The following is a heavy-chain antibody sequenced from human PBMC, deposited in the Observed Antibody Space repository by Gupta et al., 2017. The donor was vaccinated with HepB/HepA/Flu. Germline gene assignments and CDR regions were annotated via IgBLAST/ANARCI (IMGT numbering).Heavy chain of an antibody. CDR2: INPDGSVR. V-gene: IGHV3-7*01. CDR3: VRVDIS. Sequence: EVQLEESGGGLVQPGGSLRLSCAASGFSFSNDWMNWVRQVSGKGLEWVAKINPDGSVRRYVDSVKGRFIISRDNAKNSLYMQMSSLRAEDTAVYYCVRVDISWGQGTLVTVSP. CDR1: GFSFSNDW. D-gene: IGHD2-2*03. J-gene: IGHJ5*02.